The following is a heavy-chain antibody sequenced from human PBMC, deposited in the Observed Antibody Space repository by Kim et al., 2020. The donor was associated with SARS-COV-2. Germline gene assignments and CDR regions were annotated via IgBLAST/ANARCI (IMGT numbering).Heavy chain of an antibody. CDR3: ARDGGLTTPLYYYSYGMDF. V-gene: IGHV1-2*02. CDR1: GYTFTGYY. CDR2: INPNSGGT. J-gene: IGHJ6*02. Sequence: ASVKVSCKASGYTFTGYYMHWVRQATGQGLEWMGWINPNSGGTNYAQKFQGRVTMTRDTSISTAYMELSRLRSDDTAVYYCARDGGLTTPLYYYSYGMDFWGQGATVTLSS. D-gene: IGHD4-17*01.